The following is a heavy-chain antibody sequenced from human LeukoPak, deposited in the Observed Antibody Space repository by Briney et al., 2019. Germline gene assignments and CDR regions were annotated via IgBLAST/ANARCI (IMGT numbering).Heavy chain of an antibody. V-gene: IGHV3-9*01. J-gene: IGHJ4*02. D-gene: IGHD6-13*01. CDR3: AKDQSYIAAAGFDY. CDR2: ISWNSGSI. Sequence: GRSLRLSCAASGFTFDDYAMHWVRQAPGKGLGWVSGISWNSGSIGYADSVKGRFTISRDNAKNSLYLQMNSLRAEDTALYYCAKDQSYIAAAGFDYWGQGNLGTVSS. CDR1: GFTFDDYA.